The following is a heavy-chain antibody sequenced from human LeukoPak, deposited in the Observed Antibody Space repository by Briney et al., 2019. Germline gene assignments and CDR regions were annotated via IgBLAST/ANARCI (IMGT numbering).Heavy chain of an antibody. Sequence: PGGSLRLSCAASGFTFSSYWMHWVRQAPGKGLVWVSRINSDGSSTSYADSVKGRFTISRDNSKNTLYLQMNSLRAEDTAVYYCANSGDTAKYYYYYYMDVWGKGTTVTVSS. CDR3: ANSGDTAKYYYYYYMDV. CDR2: INSDGSST. J-gene: IGHJ6*03. CDR1: GFTFSSYW. V-gene: IGHV3-74*01. D-gene: IGHD5-18*01.